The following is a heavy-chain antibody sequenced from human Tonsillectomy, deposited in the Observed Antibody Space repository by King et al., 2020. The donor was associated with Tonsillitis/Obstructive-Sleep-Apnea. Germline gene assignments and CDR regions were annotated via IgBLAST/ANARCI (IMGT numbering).Heavy chain of an antibody. CDR3: ARDYGAYGNYYYMDV. J-gene: IGHJ6*03. V-gene: IGHV4-59*01. CDR2: IYYSGST. CDR1: GGSISSYY. D-gene: IGHD4-17*01. Sequence: VQLQESGPGLVKPSETLSLTCTVSGGSISSYYWSWIRQPPGKGLEWIGYIYYSGSTNYNPSLKSRVTISVDTSKNQFFLKLSSVTAADTAVYYCARDYGAYGNYYYMDVWGKGTTVTVSS.